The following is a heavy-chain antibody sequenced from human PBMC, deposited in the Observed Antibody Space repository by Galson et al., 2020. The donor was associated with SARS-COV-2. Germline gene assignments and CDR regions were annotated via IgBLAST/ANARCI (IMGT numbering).Heavy chain of an antibody. V-gene: IGHV4-30-2*01. Sequence: SETLSLTCAVSGGSISSGIYSWNWIRQPPGKGLQWIGHIHHSGRTYYNPSFTSRVTISVDRSKNQFSLNLTSVTAAYTALYYCARAPLTNLDFVAFFDYWGQGTPVTVSS. D-gene: IGHD3-9*01. J-gene: IGHJ4*02. CDR1: GGSISSGIYS. CDR2: IHHSGRT. CDR3: ARAPLTNLDFVAFFDY.